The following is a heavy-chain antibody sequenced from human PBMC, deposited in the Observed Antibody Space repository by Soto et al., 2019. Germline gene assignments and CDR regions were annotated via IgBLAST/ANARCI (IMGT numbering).Heavy chain of an antibody. CDR2: IVVGSGNT. CDR1: GFTFTSSS. V-gene: IGHV1-58*01. J-gene: IGHJ6*02. D-gene: IGHD1-26*01. CDR3: AADRKYSGSYYGTYYYYYGMDV. Sequence: SVNVSCKPSGFTFTSSSVQWVRQARGQRLECIGWIVVGSGNTNYAQKFQERVTITRDMSTSTAYMELSSLRSEDTAVYYCAADRKYSGSYYGTYYYYYGMDVWGQGTTVTVSS.